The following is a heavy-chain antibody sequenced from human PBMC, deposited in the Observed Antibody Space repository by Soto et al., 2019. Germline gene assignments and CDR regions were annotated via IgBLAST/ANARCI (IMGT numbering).Heavy chain of an antibody. CDR3: ARSVAAAAYYYYGMDV. CDR2: INPNSGGT. J-gene: IGHJ6*02. CDR1: GYTFTGYY. D-gene: IGHD6-13*01. V-gene: IGHV1-2*04. Sequence: ASVKVSCKASGYTFTGYYMHRVRQAPGQGLEWMGWINPNSGGTNYAQKFQGWVTMTRDTSISTAYMELSRLRSDDTAVYYCARSVAAAAYYYYGMDVWGQGTTVTSP.